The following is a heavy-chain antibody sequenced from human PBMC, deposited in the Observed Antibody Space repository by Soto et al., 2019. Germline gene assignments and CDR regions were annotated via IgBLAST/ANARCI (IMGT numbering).Heavy chain of an antibody. D-gene: IGHD3-22*01. CDR1: GYTLTELS. Sequence: GASVKVSCKVSGYTLTELSMHWVRQAPGKGLEWMGGFDPEDGETIYAQKFQGRVTMTEDTSTDTAYMELSSLRSEDTAVYYCATALLDYYDSSGGSDYWGQGTLVTVSS. J-gene: IGHJ4*02. V-gene: IGHV1-24*01. CDR2: FDPEDGET. CDR3: ATALLDYYDSSGGSDY.